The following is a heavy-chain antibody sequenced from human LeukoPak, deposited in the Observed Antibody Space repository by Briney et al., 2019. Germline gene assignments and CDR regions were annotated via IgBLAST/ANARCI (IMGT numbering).Heavy chain of an antibody. D-gene: IGHD5-12*01. CDR3: GRLRAFYFDY. CDR2: ISTSSGTI. Sequence: PGGSLRLSCAASGFNLNMFNMNWVRQAPGKGLEWISYISTSSGTISYADSVKGRFTISRDNAKNSLYLQMNSLRAEDTAVYYCGRLRAFYFDYWGLGTLVTVSS. J-gene: IGHJ4*02. V-gene: IGHV3-48*01. CDR1: GFNLNMFN.